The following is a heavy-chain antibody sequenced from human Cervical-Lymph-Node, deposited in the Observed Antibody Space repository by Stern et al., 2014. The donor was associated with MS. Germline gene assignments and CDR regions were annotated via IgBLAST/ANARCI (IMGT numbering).Heavy chain of an antibody. CDR1: GGSISSSSYY. J-gene: IGHJ4*02. CDR2: IYYSGST. D-gene: IGHD1-14*01. V-gene: IGHV4-39*01. CDR3: ATGITDSYYFDY. Sequence: QVQLQESGPGLVKPSETLSLTCTVSGGSISSSSYYWGWIRQPPGKGLEWIGSIYYSGSTYYNPSLKSRVTISVDTSKNQFSLQLSSVTAADTAVYYCATGITDSYYFDYWGQGTLVTVSS.